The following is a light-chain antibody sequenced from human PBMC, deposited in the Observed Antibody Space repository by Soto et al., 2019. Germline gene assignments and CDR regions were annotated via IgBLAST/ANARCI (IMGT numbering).Light chain of an antibody. Sequence: QTVVTQEPSLTVSPGGTVTLTCASNTGAVTSDYYPNWFQQKPGQAPRALIYGITNKHSWTPARFSGSLLGGKAALTLSDVQPEDEADYYCLLHRGRALVFGGGTKVTVL. V-gene: IGLV7-43*01. J-gene: IGLJ3*02. CDR2: GIT. CDR1: TGAVTSDYY. CDR3: LLHRGRALV.